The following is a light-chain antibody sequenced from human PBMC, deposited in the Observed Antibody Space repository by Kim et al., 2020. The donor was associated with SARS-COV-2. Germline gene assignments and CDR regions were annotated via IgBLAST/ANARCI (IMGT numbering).Light chain of an antibody. CDR2: WAS. CDR3: QQYYSTPA. CDR1: QSVLYSSNNKNY. Sequence: DIVMTQSPDSLAVSLGERATINCKSSQSVLYSSNNKNYLAWYQQKPGQPPKLLIYWASTRESGVPDRFSGSGSGTDFTLTISSLQAEDEAVYYCQQYYSTPAFGQGTKLEI. V-gene: IGKV4-1*01. J-gene: IGKJ2*01.